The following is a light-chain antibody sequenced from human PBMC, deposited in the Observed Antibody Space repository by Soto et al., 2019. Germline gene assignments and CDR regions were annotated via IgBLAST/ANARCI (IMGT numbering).Light chain of an antibody. J-gene: IGKJ1*01. CDR1: QSITSY. Sequence: DIQMTQSPSSLSASVGDRVTITCRSSQSITSYLNWYQQKPGKAPKVLISAASTLQSGVPSRFSGSGSGTDFTLTISSLQPEDFATYYCQQSYGTPRTFGQGTKVEIK. CDR3: QQSYGTPRT. V-gene: IGKV1-39*01. CDR2: AAS.